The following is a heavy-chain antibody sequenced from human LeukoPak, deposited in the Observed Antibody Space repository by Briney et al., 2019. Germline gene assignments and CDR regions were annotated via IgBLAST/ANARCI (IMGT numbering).Heavy chain of an antibody. Sequence: SVKVSCKASGGTFSSYAISWVRQAPGQGLEWMGGIIPIFGTANYAQKFQGRVTITADESTSTAYMELSSLRSEDTAVYYCARDRATANAFDIWGQGTMVTVSS. V-gene: IGHV1-69*13. CDR1: GGTFSSYA. D-gene: IGHD5-12*01. CDR2: IIPIFGTA. J-gene: IGHJ3*02. CDR3: ARDRATANAFDI.